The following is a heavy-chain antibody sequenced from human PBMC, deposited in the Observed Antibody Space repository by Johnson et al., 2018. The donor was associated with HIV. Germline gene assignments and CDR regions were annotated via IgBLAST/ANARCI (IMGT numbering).Heavy chain of an antibody. CDR1: GFTFSSYG. D-gene: IGHD3-22*01. CDR2: IRYDGSNK. CDR3: AKAPLSGYEDAFDI. Sequence: QVQLVESGGGVVQPGGSLRLSCAASGFTFSSYGMHWVRQAPSKGLEWVAFIRYDGSNKYYADSVKGRFTISRDNSKNTLYLQMNSLRAEDTAVYYCAKAPLSGYEDAFDIWGRGTMVTVSS. J-gene: IGHJ3*02. V-gene: IGHV3-30*02.